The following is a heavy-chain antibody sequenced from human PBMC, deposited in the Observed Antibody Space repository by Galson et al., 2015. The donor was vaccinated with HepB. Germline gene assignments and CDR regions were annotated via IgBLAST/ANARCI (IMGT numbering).Heavy chain of an antibody. CDR1: GYTFNRYY. J-gene: IGHJ4*02. CDR2: ISPNNGVA. D-gene: IGHD3-22*01. Sequence: SVKVSCKASGYTFNRYYIHWVRQAPGQGLEWMGWISPNNGVAKHAQNFQGRVTMTRDTSISTVYMELSRLRSDDTAVYYCARDSRDHYDSSDYYPSLIDYWGQGTLVTVSS. V-gene: IGHV1-2*02. CDR3: ARDSRDHYDSSDYYPSLIDY.